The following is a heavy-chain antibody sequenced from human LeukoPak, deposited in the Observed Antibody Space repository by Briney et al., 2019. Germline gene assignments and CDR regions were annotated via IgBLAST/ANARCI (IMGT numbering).Heavy chain of an antibody. Sequence: ASVKVSCKASGYTFTGYYIHWVRQAPGRGLEWMGWINPNSGGTNYVQTSQGRVTMTMDTSISTTYMELTRLRYDDTAVYYCARSRSIMVSGGFGWLDPWGQGTRVTVSS. CDR2: INPNSGGT. J-gene: IGHJ5*02. CDR1: GYTFTGYY. CDR3: ARSRSIMVSGGFGWLDP. D-gene: IGHD3/OR15-3a*01. V-gene: IGHV1-2*02.